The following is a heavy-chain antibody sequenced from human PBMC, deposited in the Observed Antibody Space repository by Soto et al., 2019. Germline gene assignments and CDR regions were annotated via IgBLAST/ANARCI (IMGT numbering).Heavy chain of an antibody. CDR3: ARELISGTTNHYYYYGMDV. CDR2: INPNSGDT. J-gene: IGHJ6*02. D-gene: IGHD1-7*01. CDR1: GYPFTGYY. Sequence: QVQLVQSGAEVKKPGASVKVSCQASGYPFTGYYLHWVRQAPGQGLEWMGWINPNSGDTNYAQQFQGRVTMTRDTSISTAYMEVSSLTSDDTAVYYCARELISGTTNHYYYYGMDVWGQGTTVTVSS. V-gene: IGHV1-2*02.